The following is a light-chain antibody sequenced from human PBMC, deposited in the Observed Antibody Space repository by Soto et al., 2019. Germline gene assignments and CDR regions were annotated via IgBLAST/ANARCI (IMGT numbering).Light chain of an antibody. Sequence: ILLTQSPATLSLSPGERATLSCRASQSVSSYLAWYQQKPGQAPRLLIYDASTRATGIPARLIGSGSGTDFTLTISRLEPEDFPVYYCQQYGSSRTFGQGTKVDIK. V-gene: IGKV3-20*01. J-gene: IGKJ1*01. CDR2: DAS. CDR1: QSVSSY. CDR3: QQYGSSRT.